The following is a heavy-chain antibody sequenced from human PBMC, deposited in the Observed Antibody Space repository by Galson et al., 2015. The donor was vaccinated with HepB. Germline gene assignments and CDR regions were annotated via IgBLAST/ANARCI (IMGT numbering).Heavy chain of an antibody. J-gene: IGHJ4*02. CDR2: ISGSGGST. D-gene: IGHD1-26*01. Sequence: SLRLSCAASGFTFSSYAMSWVRQAPGKGLEWVSGISGSGGSTNYADSVKGRFTISRDNSKNTLYLQMKSLRAEDTAVYYCAKGQVWDLVGLVFDYWGQGTLVTVSS. CDR3: AKGQVWDLVGLVFDY. V-gene: IGHV3-23*01. CDR1: GFTFSSYA.